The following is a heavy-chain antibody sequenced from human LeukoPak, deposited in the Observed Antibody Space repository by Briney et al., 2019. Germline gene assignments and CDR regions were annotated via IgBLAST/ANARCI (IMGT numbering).Heavy chain of an antibody. D-gene: IGHD3-10*01. Sequence: SETLSLTCTVSTGSISGYYWSWIRQPPGKGLEWIGYFYNSGSSTNYNPSLRSRVTISVDTSKNQFSLRLSSVTAADTAVYYCARSFSGTYPGLDDWGQGTLVAVSS. J-gene: IGHJ4*02. CDR1: TGSISGYY. CDR2: FYNSGSST. CDR3: ARSFSGTYPGLDD. V-gene: IGHV4-59*08.